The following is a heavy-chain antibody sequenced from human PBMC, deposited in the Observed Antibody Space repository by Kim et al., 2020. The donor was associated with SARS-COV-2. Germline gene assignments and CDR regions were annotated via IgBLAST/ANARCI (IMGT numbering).Heavy chain of an antibody. CDR3: SRGGVGTWYGMGV. CDR2: IYSDSST. D-gene: IGHD2-8*02. J-gene: IGHJ6*02. Sequence: GGSLRLSCAASGFIVRSTYMSWVRQAPGKGLEWVAVIYSDSSTHYADSVTGRYTIFRDNSKNSVSLQLNRLRAEDTALYYFSRGGVGTWYGMGVWGQGT. V-gene: IGHV3-53*01. CDR1: GFIVRSTY.